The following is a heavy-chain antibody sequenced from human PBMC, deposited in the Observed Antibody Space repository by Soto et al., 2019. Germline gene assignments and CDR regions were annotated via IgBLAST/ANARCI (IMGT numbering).Heavy chain of an antibody. J-gene: IGHJ5*02. CDR3: ARGLLLWFGELFRYNWFDP. CDR2: INHSGST. Sequence: SETLSLTCAFYGGSFSGYYWSWIRQPPGKGLEWIGEINHSGSTNYNPSLKSRVTISVDTSKNQFSLKLSSVTAADTAVYYCARGLLLWFGELFRYNWFDPWGQGTLVTVSS. CDR1: GGSFSGYY. D-gene: IGHD3-10*01. V-gene: IGHV4-34*01.